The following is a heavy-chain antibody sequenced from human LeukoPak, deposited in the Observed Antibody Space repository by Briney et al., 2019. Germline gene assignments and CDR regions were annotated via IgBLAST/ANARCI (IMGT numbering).Heavy chain of an antibody. D-gene: IGHD3-22*01. CDR3: AKHYYDSSGYYPLIDN. J-gene: IGHJ4*02. Sequence: GGSLRLSCAASGFTFSSYGMSWVRQAPGRGLECVSAISGSGGSTSYADSVKGRFTISRDNSKNTLYLQMNSLRAEDTAVYYCAKHYYDSSGYYPLIDNWGQGTLVTVSP. CDR2: ISGSGGST. V-gene: IGHV3-23*01. CDR1: GFTFSSYG.